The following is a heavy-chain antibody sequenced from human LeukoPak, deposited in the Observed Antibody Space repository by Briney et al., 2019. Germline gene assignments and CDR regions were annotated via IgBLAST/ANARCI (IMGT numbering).Heavy chain of an antibody. CDR2: IYYSGST. CDR3: ARENDFWSGYYTFDI. D-gene: IGHD3-3*01. J-gene: IGHJ3*02. Sequence: SETLSLTCTVSGGSISSYYWSWIRQPPGKGLEWIGYIYYSGSTNYNPSLKSRVTISVDTSKNQFSLKLSSVTAADTAVYYCARENDFWSGYYTFDIWGQGTMVTVSS. V-gene: IGHV4-59*01. CDR1: GGSISSYY.